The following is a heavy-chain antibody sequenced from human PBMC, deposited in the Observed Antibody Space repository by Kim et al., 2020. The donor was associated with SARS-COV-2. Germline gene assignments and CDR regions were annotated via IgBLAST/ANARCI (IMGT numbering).Heavy chain of an antibody. Sequence: YNADAVKGRFTISRDNSKNSLYLQMNSLRTEDTALYYCAKDNGTYAPFDYWGQGTLVTVSS. CDR3: AKDNGTYAPFDY. D-gene: IGHD1-1*01. V-gene: IGHV3-43*01. J-gene: IGHJ4*02.